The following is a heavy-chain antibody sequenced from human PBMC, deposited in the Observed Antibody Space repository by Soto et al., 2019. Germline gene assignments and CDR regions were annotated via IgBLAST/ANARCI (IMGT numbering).Heavy chain of an antibody. CDR2: ISTDKGHT. V-gene: IGHV1-18*01. CDR1: GYTFTSFG. Sequence: GPGVKKPGASVKVSCRTSGYTFTSFGITWVRQAPGQGLEWMGWISTDKGHTNYAQKFQGRVTMTTDTSTSTAYMELRSLRSDDTAVYYCATRSPAFDYWGQGTLVTVST. CDR3: ATRSPAFDY. J-gene: IGHJ4*02.